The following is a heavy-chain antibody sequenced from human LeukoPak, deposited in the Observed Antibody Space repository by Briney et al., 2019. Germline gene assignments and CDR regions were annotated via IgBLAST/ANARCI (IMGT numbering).Heavy chain of an antibody. Sequence: ASVKVSCMTSGYTFTDYYIHWVRQAPGQGLEWMGWINPNSGGTNYAQKFQGRVTMTRDKSITTAYLQWSSLKASDTAMYYCARSGAIAAPPDYWGQGTLVTVSS. CDR3: ARSGAIAAPPDY. V-gene: IGHV1-2*02. D-gene: IGHD6-13*01. J-gene: IGHJ4*02. CDR2: INPNSGGT. CDR1: GYTFTDYY.